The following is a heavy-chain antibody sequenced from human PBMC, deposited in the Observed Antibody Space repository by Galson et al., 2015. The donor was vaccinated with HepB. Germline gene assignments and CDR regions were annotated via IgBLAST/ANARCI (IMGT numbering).Heavy chain of an antibody. D-gene: IGHD1/OR15-1a*01. CDR2: IYSGGST. V-gene: IGHV3-53*01. J-gene: IGHJ6*02. Sequence: SLRLSCAASGFTVSSNYMSWVRQAPGKGLEWVSVIYSGGSTYYADSVKGRFTISRDNSKNTLYLQMNSLRAEDTAVYYCASPREQMDGTVYYYYYGMDVWGQGTTVTVSS. CDR3: ASPREQMDGTVYYYYYGMDV. CDR1: GFTVSSNY.